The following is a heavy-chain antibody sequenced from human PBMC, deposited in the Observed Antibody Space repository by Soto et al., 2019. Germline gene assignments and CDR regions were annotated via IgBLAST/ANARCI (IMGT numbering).Heavy chain of an antibody. CDR3: AKATATGGGAFDI. CDR2: ILVGGST. J-gene: IGHJ3*02. V-gene: IGHV3-23*01. CDR1: GFTCSSYD. D-gene: IGHD2-8*02. Sequence: PRWSLRLSCAASGFTCSSYDMSWFRQAPGKGLEWVSTILVGGSTHYPDSVKGRFTISRDNSKNTVFLQMNSLTAGDTAVYYCAKATATGGGAFDICGQGTVVTVSS.